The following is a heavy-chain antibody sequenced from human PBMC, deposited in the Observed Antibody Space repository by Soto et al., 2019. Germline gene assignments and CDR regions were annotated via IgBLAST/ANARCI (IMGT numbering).Heavy chain of an antibody. CDR2: ISAYNGNT. D-gene: IGHD6-19*01. CDR3: ASTKGVAGATGQFDY. V-gene: IGHV1-18*01. CDR1: GYTFTSYG. J-gene: IGHJ4*02. Sequence: QVQLVQSGAEVKKPGASVTVSCKASGYTFTSYGISWVRQAPGQGLEWMGWISAYNGNTNYAQKLQGRVTMTTDTPTSTAYMELRSLRSDDTAVYYCASTKGVAGATGQFDYWGQGTLVTVSS.